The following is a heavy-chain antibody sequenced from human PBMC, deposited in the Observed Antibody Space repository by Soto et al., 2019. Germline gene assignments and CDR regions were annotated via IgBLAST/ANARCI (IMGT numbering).Heavy chain of an antibody. CDR3: ARGGTYYDFWSGYHDDAFDI. V-gene: IGHV3-74*01. CDR2: INSDGSST. Sequence: EVQLVESGGGLVQPGGSLRLSCAASGFTFSSYWMHWVRQAPWKGLVWVSRINSDGSSTSYADSVKGRFTISRDNAKNTLYLQMNSLRAEDTAVYYCARGGTYYDFWSGYHDDAFDIWGQGTMVTVSS. J-gene: IGHJ3*02. D-gene: IGHD3-3*01. CDR1: GFTFSSYW.